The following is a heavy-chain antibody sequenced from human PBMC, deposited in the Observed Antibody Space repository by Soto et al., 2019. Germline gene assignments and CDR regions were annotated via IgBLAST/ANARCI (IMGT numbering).Heavy chain of an antibody. J-gene: IGHJ6*02. Sequence: PGGSLRLSCVASGFTFSNYAMTWVRQAPGRGLEWVSVISAGGENTFYADSVKGRFTISRDNSKSTVFLQMNSLRGEDTAVYYCARDRIEAAGTPRFNYYYGMDVWGQGTTVTVSS. CDR1: GFTFSNYA. V-gene: IGHV3-23*01. CDR2: ISAGGENT. D-gene: IGHD6-13*01. CDR3: ARDRIEAAGTPRFNYYYGMDV.